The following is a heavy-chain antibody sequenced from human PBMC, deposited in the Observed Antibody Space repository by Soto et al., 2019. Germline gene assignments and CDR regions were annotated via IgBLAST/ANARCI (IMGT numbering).Heavy chain of an antibody. CDR3: ARYDRGYSYVLDY. Sequence: ASVKVSCKASGYTFTSYGISCVRQAPGQGLEWMGWISAYNGNTNYAQKFQGRVTITADESTSTAYMELSSLRSEDTAVYYCARYDRGYSYVLDYWGQGTLVTVSS. CDR2: ISAYNGNT. V-gene: IGHV1-18*04. CDR1: GYTFTSYG. J-gene: IGHJ4*02. D-gene: IGHD5-18*01.